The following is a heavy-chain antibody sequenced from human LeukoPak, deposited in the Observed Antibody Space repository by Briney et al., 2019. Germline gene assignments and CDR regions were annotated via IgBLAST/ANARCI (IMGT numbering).Heavy chain of an antibody. CDR1: GYTFTGYY. D-gene: IGHD1-1*01. V-gene: IGHV1-2*06. CDR2: ISPNSGGT. J-gene: IGHJ3*02. Sequence: AASVKVSCKASGYTFTGYYMHWVRQAPGQGLEWMGRISPNSGGTNYAQKFQGRVTMTRDTSISTAYMELSRLRSDDTAVYYCARVHRVRTSAGNAFDIWGQGTMVTVSS. CDR3: ARVHRVRTSAGNAFDI.